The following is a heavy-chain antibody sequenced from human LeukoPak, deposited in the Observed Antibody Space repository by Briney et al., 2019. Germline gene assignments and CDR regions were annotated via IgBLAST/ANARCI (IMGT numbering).Heavy chain of an antibody. CDR1: GFTFTSYW. J-gene: IGHJ6*02. V-gene: IGHV3-7*01. Sequence: GGSLRLSCAASGFTFTSYWMSWVRQAPGKGLEWVANIKQDGSEKYYVDSVKGRFTISRDNAKNSLYLQMNSLRAEDTAVYYCARYTSGWIDYYYYGMDVWGQGTTVTVSS. D-gene: IGHD6-19*01. CDR3: ARYTSGWIDYYYYGMDV. CDR2: IKQDGSEK.